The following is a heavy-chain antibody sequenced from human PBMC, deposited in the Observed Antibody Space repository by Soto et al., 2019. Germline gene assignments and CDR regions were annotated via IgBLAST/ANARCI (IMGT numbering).Heavy chain of an antibody. V-gene: IGHV4-31*03. CDR1: GGSISSGGYY. CDR2: IYYSGTT. CDR3: ARVGCYDRSGYYPYWSFDL. J-gene: IGHJ2*01. Sequence: QVQLQESGPGLVKPSQTLSLTCTVSGGSISSGGYYWCWIRQHPGKGLEWIGLIYYSGTTYYTPSLKSRAIISVDTSKNPSSLKLPSVPAADTAVYYCARVGCYDRSGYYPYWSFDLWCRGTLVTVSS. D-gene: IGHD3-22*01.